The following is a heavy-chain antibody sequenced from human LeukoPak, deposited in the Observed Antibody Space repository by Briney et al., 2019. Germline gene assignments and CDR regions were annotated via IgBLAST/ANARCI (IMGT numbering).Heavy chain of an antibody. V-gene: IGHV3-23*01. J-gene: IGHJ4*02. D-gene: IGHD6-13*01. CDR3: AKGGQGSSSFIVFDY. CDR2: VSGSGGTT. Sequence: GGSLRLSCAASGFTFSSYAISWVRLAPGKGMEWVSVVSGSGGTTYYEDSMKGRLTISRDNSKNTLYMQMNSLRAAETAVTYCAKGGQGSSSFIVFDYWGQGTLVTVSS. CDR1: GFTFSSYA.